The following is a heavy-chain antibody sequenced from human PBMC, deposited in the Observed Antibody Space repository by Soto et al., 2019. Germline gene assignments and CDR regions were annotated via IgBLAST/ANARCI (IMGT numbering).Heavy chain of an antibody. J-gene: IGHJ6*02. Sequence: ASVKVSCKASGYTFTSYYMHWVRQAPGQGLKKMGIINPSGGSTSYARKFQGRVTMTRDTSTSTVYMELSSLRSEDTAVYYCARDDLGSGSYYNHYYYYGMDVWGQGTTVTVSS. CDR2: INPSGGST. CDR1: GYTFTSYY. D-gene: IGHD3-10*01. V-gene: IGHV1-46*01. CDR3: ARDDLGSGSYYNHYYYYGMDV.